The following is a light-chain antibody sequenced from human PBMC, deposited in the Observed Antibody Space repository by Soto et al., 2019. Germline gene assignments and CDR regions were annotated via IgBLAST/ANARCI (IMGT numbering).Light chain of an antibody. CDR2: DVT. CDR1: SSDIGAYDY. CDR3: SSYTSSSPPYV. J-gene: IGLJ1*01. V-gene: IGLV2-14*01. Sequence: QSALTQPACVSGSPGQSITISCTGSSSDIGAYDYVSWYQQRPVKAPKLMIFDVTNRPSGVSDRFSGSKSGNTASLTISGLQTEDEADYYCSSYTSSSPPYVFGTGTKLTVL.